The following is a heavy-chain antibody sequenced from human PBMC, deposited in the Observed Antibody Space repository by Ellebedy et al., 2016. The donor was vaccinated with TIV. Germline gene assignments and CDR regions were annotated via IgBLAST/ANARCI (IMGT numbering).Heavy chain of an antibody. CDR2: IYRTGST. Sequence: MPGGSLRLSCTVSGGSISDSDYYWAWVRLPPGKGLEWIGSIYRTGSTFYSTSLKSRVTMFVDTSKNQFSLRLNSVTPADTAVYYCARVGLYWGQGTLVTVSS. CDR3: ARVGLY. J-gene: IGHJ4*02. V-gene: IGHV4-39*01. CDR1: GGSISDSDYY.